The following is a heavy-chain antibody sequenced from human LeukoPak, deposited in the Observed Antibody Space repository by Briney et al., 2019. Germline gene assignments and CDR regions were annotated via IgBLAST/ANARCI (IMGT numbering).Heavy chain of an antibody. CDR1: GFTFSSYG. V-gene: IGHV3-30*18. D-gene: IGHD3-22*01. J-gene: IGHJ4*02. Sequence: GSLRLSCAASGFTFSSYGMHWVRQAPGKGLEWVAVISYDGSNKYYADSVKGRFTISRDNSKNTLYLQMNSLRAEDTAVYYCAKGGYYDSSGYPCYFDYWGQGTLVTVSS. CDR3: AKGGYYDSSGYPCYFDY. CDR2: ISYDGSNK.